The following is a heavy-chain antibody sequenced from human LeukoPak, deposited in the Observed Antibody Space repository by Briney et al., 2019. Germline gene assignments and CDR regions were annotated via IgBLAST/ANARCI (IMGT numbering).Heavy chain of an antibody. CDR1: GFTFSNYE. J-gene: IGHJ4*02. CDR3: ASQQWLLSDFDY. Sequence: GGSLRLSCAASGFTFSNYEMHWVRQAPGKGLEWVSYISSSGSDIYYADSVKGRFTISRDNAKNSLYLHMNSLRAEDTAVYYCASQQWLLSDFDYWGQGTLVTVSS. V-gene: IGHV3-48*03. D-gene: IGHD6-19*01. CDR2: ISSSGSDI.